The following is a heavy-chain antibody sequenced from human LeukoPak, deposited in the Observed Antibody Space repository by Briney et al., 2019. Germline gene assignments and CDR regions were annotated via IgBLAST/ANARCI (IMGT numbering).Heavy chain of an antibody. Sequence: SETLSLTCTVSGGSISGYYWSWIRQPAGKGLEWIGRIYTSGSTNYNPSLKSRVTMSVDTSKNQFSLKLSSVTAADTAVYYCAARPYDSSGYYMLGGDAFDIWGQGTMVTVSS. CDR1: GGSISGYY. J-gene: IGHJ3*02. CDR3: AARPYDSSGYYMLGGDAFDI. D-gene: IGHD3-22*01. V-gene: IGHV4-4*07. CDR2: IYTSGST.